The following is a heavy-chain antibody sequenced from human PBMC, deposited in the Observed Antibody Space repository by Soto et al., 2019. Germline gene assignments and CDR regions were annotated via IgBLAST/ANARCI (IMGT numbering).Heavy chain of an antibody. D-gene: IGHD3-22*01. V-gene: IGHV4-4*02. CDR1: GASVSSANW. J-gene: IGHJ4*02. CDR2: VYHTGSR. CDR3: ARESTWGHYDTSAAFDY. Sequence: QVQLQESGPGLVKPSGTLSLTCAVSGASVSSANWWSWVRQPPGKGLEWIGEVYHTGSRNSNPSLKSRLTISVDKSNNHFSLSLSSVTVADTAVYYCARESTWGHYDTSAAFDYWGQGILVTVSS.